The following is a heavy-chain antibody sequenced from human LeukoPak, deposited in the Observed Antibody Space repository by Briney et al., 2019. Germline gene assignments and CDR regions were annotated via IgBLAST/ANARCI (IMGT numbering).Heavy chain of an antibody. J-gene: IGHJ3*02. Sequence: SETLSLTCTVSGGSISSHYWSRIRQPPGKGLEWIGYIYYSGSTNYNPSLKSRVTISVDTSKSQFSLKMSSVTAADTAVYYCSRGRGTYFRLGALDIWSQGTMVTVSS. D-gene: IGHD1-26*01. V-gene: IGHV4-59*11. CDR2: IYYSGST. CDR3: SRGRGTYFRLGALDI. CDR1: GGSISSHY.